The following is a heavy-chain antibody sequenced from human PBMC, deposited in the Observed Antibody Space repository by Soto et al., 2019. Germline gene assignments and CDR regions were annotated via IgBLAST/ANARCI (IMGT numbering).Heavy chain of an antibody. CDR3: ETGGGQRYGEFDF. CDR1: GDTVTGYG. Sequence: QVQLVQSGAEVKKPGASVKVSCKASGDTVTGYGVTWVRQAPGQGLEWMGWISSYNAKTRYAQKFQGRVSMTTDTSTNTVTMELMSLTSVDTAVYYCETGGGQRYGEFDFWGQGTLVSVSA. D-gene: IGHD1-26*01. J-gene: IGHJ4*02. CDR2: ISSYNAKT. V-gene: IGHV1-18*01.